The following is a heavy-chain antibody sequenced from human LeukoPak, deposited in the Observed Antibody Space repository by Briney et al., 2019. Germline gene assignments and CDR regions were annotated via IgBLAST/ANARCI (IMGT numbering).Heavy chain of an antibody. Sequence: SETLSLTCAVSGYSLSSGRYWGWVRQPPGKGLEWIGSLSHSGSIYYNPSLESRVTKSVGTSKNQFSLRLSSVTAADTAFYYCVRQRYVYGYCDSWGPGTLVTVSS. V-gene: IGHV4-38-2*01. CDR3: VRQRYVYGYCDS. J-gene: IGHJ4*02. D-gene: IGHD3-22*01. CDR1: GYSLSSGRY. CDR2: LSHSGSI.